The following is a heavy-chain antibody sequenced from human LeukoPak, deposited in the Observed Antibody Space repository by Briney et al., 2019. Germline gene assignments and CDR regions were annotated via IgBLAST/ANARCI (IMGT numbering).Heavy chain of an antibody. CDR2: IRYDGSNK. J-gene: IGHJ6*02. CDR3: AKDPYDILTGYYGMDV. Sequence: PGGSLRLSCAASGFTFSSYGMHWVRQAPGKGLEWVAFIRYDGSNKYYADSVKGRFTISRDNSKNTLYLQMNGLRAEDTAVYYCAKDPYDILTGYYGMDVWGQGTTVTVSS. D-gene: IGHD3-9*01. CDR1: GFTFSSYG. V-gene: IGHV3-30*02.